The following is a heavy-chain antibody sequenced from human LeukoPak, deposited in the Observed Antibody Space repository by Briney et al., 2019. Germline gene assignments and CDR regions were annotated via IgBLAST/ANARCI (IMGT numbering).Heavy chain of an antibody. Sequence: QPGGSLRLSCAASGFTFSSYSMNWVRQAPGKGLGWVSYISSSSSTIYYADSVKGRFTISRDNAKNSLYLQMNSLRAEDTAVYYCARVDYGNNFDYWGQGTLVTVSS. CDR2: ISSSSSTI. CDR3: ARVDYGNNFDY. CDR1: GFTFSSYS. J-gene: IGHJ4*02. V-gene: IGHV3-48*01. D-gene: IGHD4/OR15-4a*01.